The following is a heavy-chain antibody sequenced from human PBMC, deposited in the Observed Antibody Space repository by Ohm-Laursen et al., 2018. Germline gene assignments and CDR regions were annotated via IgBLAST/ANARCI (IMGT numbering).Heavy chain of an antibody. CDR1: GYTFTSYG. CDR3: ARDRSNSDY. D-gene: IGHD2/OR15-2a*01. Sequence: ASVKVSCKASGYTFTSYGIVWVRQAPGQGLEWMGGFDPEDGETIYAQKFQGRVTMTEDTSISTAYMELSRLRSDDTAVYYCARDRSNSDYWGQGTLVTVSS. J-gene: IGHJ4*02. V-gene: IGHV1-24*01. CDR2: FDPEDGET.